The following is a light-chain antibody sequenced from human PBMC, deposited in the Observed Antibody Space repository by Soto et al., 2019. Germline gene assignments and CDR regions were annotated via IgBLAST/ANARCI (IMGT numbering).Light chain of an antibody. CDR1: SSDVGNSNY. CDR2: EVS. CDR3: YSYAGDSYV. Sequence: QSALTQPPSASGSPGQSVTISCTGTSSDVGNSNYVSWYQHHPGEAPQLMIYEVSQRPSGVPDRFSGSKSGNTASLTVSGLQADDEADYYCYSYAGDSYVFGTGTKLTVL. V-gene: IGLV2-8*01. J-gene: IGLJ1*01.